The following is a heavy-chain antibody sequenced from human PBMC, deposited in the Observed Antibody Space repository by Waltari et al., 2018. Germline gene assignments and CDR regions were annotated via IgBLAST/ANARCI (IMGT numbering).Heavy chain of an antibody. V-gene: IGHV4-59*01. J-gene: IGHJ6*02. CDR1: GGSISSYY. CDR3: ARGDFWSGYYNYYYGMDV. CDR2: IYYSGST. Sequence: QVQLQESGPGLVKPSETLSLTCTVSGGSISSYYWSWIRQPPGKGLEWIGYIYYSGSTNYNPSLKSRVTRSVDTSKNQFSLKLSSVTAADTAVYYCARGDFWSGYYNYYYGMDVWGQGTTVTVSS. D-gene: IGHD3-3*01.